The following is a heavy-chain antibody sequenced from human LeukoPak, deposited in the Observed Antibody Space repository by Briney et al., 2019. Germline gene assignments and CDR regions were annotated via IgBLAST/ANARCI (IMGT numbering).Heavy chain of an antibody. Sequence: SETLSLTCTVSGGSISSNIHSWAWIRQPPGEGLEWIGSVFYTETSYYNPSLRSRVTISVDTSKYQFSLNLSSVTAADTAVYYCARTPYYYGSGSPPPSDYWGQGTLVTVSS. CDR1: GGSISSNIHS. D-gene: IGHD3-10*01. J-gene: IGHJ4*02. CDR3: ARTPYYYGSGSPPPSDY. V-gene: IGHV4-39*07. CDR2: VFYTETS.